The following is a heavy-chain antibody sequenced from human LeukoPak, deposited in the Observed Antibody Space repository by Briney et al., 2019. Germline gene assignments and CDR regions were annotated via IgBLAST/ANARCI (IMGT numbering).Heavy chain of an antibody. CDR3: ARDLYPGYYYYYMDV. D-gene: IGHD3-16*02. Sequence: ASVKVSCKASGYTFTGYYMHWVRQAPGRGLEWMGRINPNSGGTNYAQKFQGRVTMTRDTSISTAYMELSRLRSDDTAVYYCARDLYPGYYYYYMDVWGKGTTVTVSS. CDR2: INPNSGGT. J-gene: IGHJ6*03. CDR1: GYTFTGYY. V-gene: IGHV1-2*06.